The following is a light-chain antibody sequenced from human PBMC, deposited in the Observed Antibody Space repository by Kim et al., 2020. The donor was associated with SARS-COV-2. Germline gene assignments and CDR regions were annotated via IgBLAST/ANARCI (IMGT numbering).Light chain of an antibody. CDR1: QSVSSSY. CDR3: QHYGRSPTYT. CDR2: GAS. J-gene: IGKJ2*01. V-gene: IGKV3-20*01. Sequence: EIVLTQSPGTLSLSPGERATLSCRASQSVSSSYLAWYQQKPGQAPRLLIYGASNRATGIPDRFSGRGHATDYTLTISRLEPEDFAVYYCQHYGRSPTYTFGQGTKVDIK.